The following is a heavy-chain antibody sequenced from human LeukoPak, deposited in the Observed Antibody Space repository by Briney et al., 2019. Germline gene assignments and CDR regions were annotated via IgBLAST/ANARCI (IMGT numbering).Heavy chain of an antibody. CDR2: ISSSSSYI. V-gene: IGHV3-21*01. Sequence: GGSLRPSCAASGFTFSSYSMNWVRQAPGKGLEWVSTISSSSSYIYYADSVKGRFTISRDNAKNSLYLQMNSLRAEDTAVYYCARARITGTTLPVDYWGQGTLVTVSS. CDR1: GFTFSSYS. D-gene: IGHD1-20*01. CDR3: ARARITGTTLPVDY. J-gene: IGHJ4*02.